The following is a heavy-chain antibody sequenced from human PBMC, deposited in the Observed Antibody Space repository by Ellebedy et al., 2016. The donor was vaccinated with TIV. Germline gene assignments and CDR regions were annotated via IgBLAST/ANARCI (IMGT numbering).Heavy chain of an antibody. V-gene: IGHV3-9*01. J-gene: IGHJ3*02. Sequence: GGSLRLSXAASGFTFDDYAMHWVRQAPGKGLEWVSGISWNSGSIGYADSVKGRFTISRDNAKNSLYLQMNSLRDEDTALYYCAKARVDTAMSSDAFDNWGQGTMVTVSS. CDR3: AKARVDTAMSSDAFDN. D-gene: IGHD5-18*01. CDR2: ISWNSGSI. CDR1: GFTFDDYA.